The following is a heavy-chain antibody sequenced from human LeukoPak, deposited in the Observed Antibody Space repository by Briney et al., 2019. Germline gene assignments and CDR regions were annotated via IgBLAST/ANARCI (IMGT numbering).Heavy chain of an antibody. CDR3: SRDLRIVGPKSRAFDI. CDR1: AYTFADDY. V-gene: IGHV1-2*02. Sequence: SVKESCMASAYTFADDYMHGVRPAAAKGLDGLGWINPNSGSSNYAQKLQDRVTLNRDTSISTDYIALSRLRASDTDVYYCSRDLRIVGPKSRAFDIWGQGTMVTVSS. CDR2: INPNSGSS. D-gene: IGHD2-15*01. J-gene: IGHJ3*02.